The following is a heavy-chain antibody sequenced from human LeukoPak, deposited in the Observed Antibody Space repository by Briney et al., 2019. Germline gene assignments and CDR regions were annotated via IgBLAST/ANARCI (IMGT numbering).Heavy chain of an antibody. D-gene: IGHD2-2*01. V-gene: IGHV3-7*01. J-gene: IGHJ6*03. CDR3: ARDCSSIEWVYYYYYMDV. CDR1: GFTFSSYW. CDR2: IKQDGSEK. Sequence: PGGSLRLSCAASGFTFSSYWMTWVRQAPGKGLEWVANIKQDGSEKYYVDSVKGRFTISRDNAKNSLYLQMNSLRAEDTAVYYCARDCSSIEWVYYYYYMDVWGKGTTVTVSS.